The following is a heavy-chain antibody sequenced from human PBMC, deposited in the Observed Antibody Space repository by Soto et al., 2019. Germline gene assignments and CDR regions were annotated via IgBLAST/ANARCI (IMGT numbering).Heavy chain of an antibody. J-gene: IGHJ6*02. CDR3: ARQGDYYYYGMDV. Sequence: PGESLKISCKGSGYSFTSYWIGWVRQMPGKGLEWMGIIYPGDSDTRYSPSFQGQVTISADKSISTAYLQWSSLKASDTAIYYCARQGDYYYYGMDVWGQGTTVTVSS. CDR1: GYSFTSYW. CDR2: IYPGDSDT. V-gene: IGHV5-51*01.